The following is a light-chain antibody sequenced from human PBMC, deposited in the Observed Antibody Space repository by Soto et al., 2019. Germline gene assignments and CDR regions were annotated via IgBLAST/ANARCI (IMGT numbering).Light chain of an antibody. V-gene: IGKV1-5*03. J-gene: IGKJ1*01. Sequence: DIQMTQSPSTLSASVGDRLTISCRASQSISSWLAWYQQKPGKAPKLLIYKASSLESGVSSRFSGSGSGTEFTLTISSLQPDDFATYYCQQYNSYPWTFGQGTKVEIK. CDR1: QSISSW. CDR3: QQYNSYPWT. CDR2: KAS.